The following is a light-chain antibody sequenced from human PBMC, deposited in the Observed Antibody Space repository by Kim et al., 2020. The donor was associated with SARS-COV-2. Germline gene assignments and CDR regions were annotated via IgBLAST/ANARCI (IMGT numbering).Light chain of an antibody. V-gene: IGKV3-20*01. CDR1: QSINNNY. CDR3: QQYGSSPWT. J-gene: IGKJ1*01. CDR2: GAS. Sequence: EIVLTQSPGTLSLSPGERATLSCRASQSINNNYLAWYQQKPGQALRLLIYGASSRATGIPDRFSGSGSGTDFSLIISRLEPEDFAVYYCQQYGSSPWTFGQGTKVDIK.